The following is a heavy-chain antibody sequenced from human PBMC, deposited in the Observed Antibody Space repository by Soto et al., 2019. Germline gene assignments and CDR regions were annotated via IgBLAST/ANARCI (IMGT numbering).Heavy chain of an antibody. D-gene: IGHD5-12*01. CDR3: ARDPLYGGSNYNLFAP. V-gene: IGHV1-2*02. J-gene: IGHJ5*02. CDR2: INPNSGGT. CDR1: GYTFTGYY. Sequence: ASVKLSCKASGYTFTGYYMHWGRQAPGQGIEWRGWINPNSGGTNYAQKFQGRVTMTRDTSISRAYMELSRLRSDDTAMYYCARDPLYGGSNYNLFAPWAQGTLVIGSS.